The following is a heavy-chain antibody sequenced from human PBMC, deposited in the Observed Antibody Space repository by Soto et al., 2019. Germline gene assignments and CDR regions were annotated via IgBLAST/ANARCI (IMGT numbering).Heavy chain of an antibody. D-gene: IGHD2-2*01. CDR1: GYTFTSYD. V-gene: IGHV1-8*01. CDR3: ARSPRYCSSTSCYQFDY. Sequence: ASVKVSCKASGYTFTSYDINWVRQATGQVLEWMGWMNPNSGNTGYAQKFQGRVTMTRNTSISTAYMELSSLRSEDTAVYYCARSPRYCSSTSCYQFDYWGQGTLVTVSS. CDR2: MNPNSGNT. J-gene: IGHJ4*02.